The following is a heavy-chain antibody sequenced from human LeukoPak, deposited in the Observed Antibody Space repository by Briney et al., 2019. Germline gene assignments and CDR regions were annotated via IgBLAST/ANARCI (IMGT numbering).Heavy chain of an antibody. V-gene: IGHV4-38-2*01. J-gene: IGHJ4*02. CDR1: GYFLSIGYY. Sequence: SHTQSLPCAVSGYFLSIGYYWGWIRQPPGNGLEGSGSIYHSGSTYYNPTLKSRVTISVDTSKSQDELKLSCVSAADTAVYYCARRGLQRPFDYWGQGTLVTVSS. CDR2: IYHSGST. D-gene: IGHD3-10*01. CDR3: ARRGLQRPFDY.